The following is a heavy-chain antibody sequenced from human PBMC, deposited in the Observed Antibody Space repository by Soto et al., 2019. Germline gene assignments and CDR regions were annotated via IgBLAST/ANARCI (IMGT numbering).Heavy chain of an antibody. D-gene: IGHD6-19*01. CDR1: GYSISSSNW. J-gene: IGHJ5*02. CDR3: ARMGYSTVWYWSWLDP. CDR2: IYFSEST. Sequence: QVQLQESGPGLVNPSDTLSLTCAVSGYSISSSNWGGCIRQPQGKVLGWIGHIYFSESTPYNPSLKSRVTMAVDLSKNQFSLRLSSVTAVQKAVYYCARMGYSTVWYWSWLDPWRQGTLV. V-gene: IGHV4-28*01.